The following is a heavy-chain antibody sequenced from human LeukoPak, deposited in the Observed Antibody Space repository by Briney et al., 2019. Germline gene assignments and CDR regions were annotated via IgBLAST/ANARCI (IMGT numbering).Heavy chain of an antibody. V-gene: IGHV3-23*01. CDR1: GFTFSKAW. D-gene: IGHD6-6*01. CDR2: ISGRGDRT. J-gene: IGHJ4*02. CDR3: AKEQSSSGFFDY. Sequence: GGSLRLSCAASGFTFSKAWMSWVRQAPGKGLEWVSAISGRGDRTYYADSVKGRFTISRDNSKNTLYLQMNSLRAEDTAVYYCAKEQSSSGFFDYWGQGTLVTVFS.